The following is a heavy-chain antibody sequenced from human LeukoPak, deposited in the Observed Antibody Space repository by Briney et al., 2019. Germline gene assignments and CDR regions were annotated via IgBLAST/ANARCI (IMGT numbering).Heavy chain of an antibody. CDR1: GFTFSDCG. J-gene: IGHJ4*02. Sequence: GGSLRLSCAASGFTFSDCGMHWVRQAPGKGLEWVAVILYDGSNKYYADSVKGRFTISRDNSKNTLYLQMNSLRAEDTAVVYCAGGYSSGWSPPAFDYWGQGTLVTVSS. V-gene: IGHV3-33*01. CDR3: AGGYSSGWSPPAFDY. D-gene: IGHD6-19*01. CDR2: ILYDGSNK.